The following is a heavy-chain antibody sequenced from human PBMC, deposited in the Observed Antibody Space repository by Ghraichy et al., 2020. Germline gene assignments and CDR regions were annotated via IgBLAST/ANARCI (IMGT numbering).Heavy chain of an antibody. Sequence: SETLSLTCTVSGGSISSYYWSWIRQPPGKGLEWIGYISYSGSTNYNPSLKSRVTISVDTSKNQFSLKLNSVTAADTAVYYCARGDDPRSSWFDPWGQGTLVTVSS. CDR2: ISYSGST. CDR1: GGSISSYY. J-gene: IGHJ5*02. CDR3: ARGDDPRSSWFDP. V-gene: IGHV4-59*01. D-gene: IGHD6-6*01.